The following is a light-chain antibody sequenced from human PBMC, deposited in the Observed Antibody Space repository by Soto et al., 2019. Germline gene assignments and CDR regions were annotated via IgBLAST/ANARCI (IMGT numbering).Light chain of an antibody. V-gene: IGKV1-5*03. CDR1: QSFSNW. CDR3: QQDNSYSWT. CDR2: KAS. Sequence: DIQMTQSPSTLSASVGDTVTITCRASQSFSNWLAWYQQKPGEAPKFLIYKASTLEGGVPSRFSGSGSGTEFTLTISSLQPDDFATYYCQQDNSYSWTFGQGTKVEIK. J-gene: IGKJ1*01.